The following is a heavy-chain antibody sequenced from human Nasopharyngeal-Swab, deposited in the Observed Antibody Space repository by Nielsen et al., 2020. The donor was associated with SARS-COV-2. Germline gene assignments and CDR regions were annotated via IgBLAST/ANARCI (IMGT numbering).Heavy chain of an antibody. CDR2: MNPNSGNT. Sequence: ASVKVSCKASGYTFTSYDINWVRQATGQGLEWMGWMNPNSGNTGYAQKFQGRVTMTRNTSISTAYMELSSLRSDDTAVYYCARSYSSSWYDSYYYYYGMDVWGQGTTVTVSS. D-gene: IGHD6-13*01. V-gene: IGHV1-8*01. J-gene: IGHJ6*02. CDR3: ARSYSSSWYDSYYYYYGMDV. CDR1: GYTFTSYD.